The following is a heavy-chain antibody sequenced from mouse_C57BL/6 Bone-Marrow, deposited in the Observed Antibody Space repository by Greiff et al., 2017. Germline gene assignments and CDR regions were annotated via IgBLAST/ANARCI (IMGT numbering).Heavy chain of an antibody. V-gene: IGHV1-76*01. CDR1: GYTFTDYY. D-gene: IGHD3-3*01. Sequence: VQLQESGAELVRPGASVKLSCKASGYTFTDYYINWVKQRPGQGLEWIARIYPGSGNTYYNEKFKGKATLTAEKSSSTAYMQLSSLTSEDSAVYFCASGDSYYAMDYWGQGTSVTVSS. CDR3: ASGDSYYAMDY. J-gene: IGHJ4*01. CDR2: IYPGSGNT.